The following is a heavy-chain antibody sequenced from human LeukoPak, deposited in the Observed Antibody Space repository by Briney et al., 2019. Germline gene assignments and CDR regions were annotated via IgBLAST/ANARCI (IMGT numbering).Heavy chain of an antibody. CDR1: GFTFSSYE. V-gene: IGHV3-48*03. D-gene: IGHD3-16*02. Sequence: PGGSLRLSCAASGFTFSSYEMNWVRQAPGKGLEWVSYISSSGSTIYYADSVKGRFTISRDNSKNTLYLQMNSLRAEDTAVYYCAKEGSYYDYVWGSYLDYWGQGTLVTVSS. J-gene: IGHJ4*02. CDR2: ISSSGSTI. CDR3: AKEGSYYDYVWGSYLDY.